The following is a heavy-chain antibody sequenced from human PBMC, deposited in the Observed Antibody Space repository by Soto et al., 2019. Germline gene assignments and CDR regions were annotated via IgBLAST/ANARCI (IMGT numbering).Heavy chain of an antibody. D-gene: IGHD3-3*01. CDR3: TTDVDYDFWSGYYWGDY. J-gene: IGHJ4*02. CDR2: IKSKTDGGTT. V-gene: IGHV3-15*01. Sequence: EVQLVESGGGLVKPGGSLRLSCAASGFTFSNGWMSWVRQTPGKGLEWVGRIKSKTDGGTTDYAAPVKGRFTISRDDSKNTLYLQMNSLKTEDTAVYYCTTDVDYDFWSGYYWGDYWGQGTLVTVSS. CDR1: GFTFSNGW.